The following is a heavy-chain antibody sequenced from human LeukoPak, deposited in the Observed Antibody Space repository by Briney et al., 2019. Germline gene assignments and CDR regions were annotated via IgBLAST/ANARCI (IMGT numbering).Heavy chain of an antibody. Sequence: GGSLRLSCAASGFTFSSYWMHWVRQARGEGLGWVSRINSDGGSTSYADSVKGRFTISRDNAKNTLYLQMKSLRAEDTAVYYCATDPLLTDDAFDIWGQGTMVTVSS. V-gene: IGHV3-74*01. CDR1: GFTFSSYW. D-gene: IGHD1-26*01. CDR2: INSDGGST. CDR3: ATDPLLTDDAFDI. J-gene: IGHJ3*02.